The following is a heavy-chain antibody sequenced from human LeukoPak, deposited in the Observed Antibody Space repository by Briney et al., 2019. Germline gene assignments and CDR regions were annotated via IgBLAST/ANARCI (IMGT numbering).Heavy chain of an antibody. V-gene: IGHV3-48*01. CDR3: AREIYDFWSGYYFDY. J-gene: IGHJ4*02. CDR1: GFTFSGYS. D-gene: IGHD3-3*01. Sequence: GGSLRLSCAASGFTFSGYSMNWVRQAPGKGLEWVSYISSSISTIYYADSVKGRFTISRDNAENSLYLQMNSLRAEDTAVYYCAREIYDFWSGYYFDYWGQGTLVTVSS. CDR2: ISSSISTI.